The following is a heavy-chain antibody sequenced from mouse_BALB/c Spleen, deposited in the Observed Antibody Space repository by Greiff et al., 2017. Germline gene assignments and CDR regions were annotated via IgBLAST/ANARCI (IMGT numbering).Heavy chain of an antibody. CDR3: TRDYYGSVWFAY. D-gene: IGHD1-1*01. CDR1: GYTFTSYW. V-gene: IGHV1-5*01. J-gene: IGHJ3*01. Sequence: VQLQQSGTVLARPGASVKMSCKASGYTFTSYWMHWVKQRPGQGLEWIGAIYPGNSDTSYNQKFKGKAKLTAVTSTSTAYMELSSLTNEDSAVYYGTRDYYGSVWFAYWGQGTLVTVSA. CDR2: IYPGNSDT.